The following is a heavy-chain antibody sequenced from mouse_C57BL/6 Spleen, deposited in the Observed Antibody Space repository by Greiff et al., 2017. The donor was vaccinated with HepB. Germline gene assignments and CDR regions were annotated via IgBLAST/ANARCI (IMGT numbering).Heavy chain of an antibody. Sequence: QVQLQQSGPELVKPGASVKISCKASGYAFSSSWMNWVKQRPGKGLEWIGRIYPGDGDTNYNGKFKGKATLTADKSSSTAYMQLSSLTAEDSAVYFCAPYYYVTLHYFDYWGQGTTLTVSS. J-gene: IGHJ2*01. V-gene: IGHV1-82*01. CDR3: APYYYVTLHYFDY. CDR2: IYPGDGDT. CDR1: GYAFSSSW. D-gene: IGHD1-1*01.